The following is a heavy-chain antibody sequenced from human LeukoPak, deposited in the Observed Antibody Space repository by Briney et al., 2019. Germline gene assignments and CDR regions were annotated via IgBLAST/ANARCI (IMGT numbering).Heavy chain of an antibody. D-gene: IGHD3-10*01. CDR3: ARDDITMVRGASVNDYYYYYGMDV. J-gene: IGHJ6*02. CDR2: INAGNGNT. V-gene: IGHV1-3*01. CDR1: GYTFTSYA. Sequence: ASVEVSCKASGYTFTSYAMHWVRQAPGQRLEWMGWINAGNGNTKYSQKFQGRVTITRDTSASTAYMELSSLRSEDTAVYYCARDDITMVRGASVNDYYYYYGMDVWGQGTTVTVSS.